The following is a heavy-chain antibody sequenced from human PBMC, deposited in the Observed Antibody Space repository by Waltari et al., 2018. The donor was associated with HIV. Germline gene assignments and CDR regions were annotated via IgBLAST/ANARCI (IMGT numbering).Heavy chain of an antibody. CDR1: GGSLTTSNW. J-gene: IGHJ4*02. CDR3: ARARPLDY. V-gene: IGHV4-4*02. Sequence: QVQLQESGPGLVKASGTLSLTCAVSGGSLTTSNWWNWSPQPPGKGLEGSGEISHGGSTHYSPSLKSRVTISVDKSRNQFSLKLSSVTAADTAVYYCARARPLDYWGQGTLVIVSS. CDR2: ISHGGST.